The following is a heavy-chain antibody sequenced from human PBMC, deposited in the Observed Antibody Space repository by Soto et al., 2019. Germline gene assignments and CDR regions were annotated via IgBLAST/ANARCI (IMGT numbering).Heavy chain of an antibody. CDR1: GGSISSGDYY. CDR3: ARLGNYYGSGNYLDY. CDR2: IYYSGST. Sequence: SETLSLTCTVSGGSISSGDYYWSWIRQPPGKGLEWIGYIYYSGSTYYNPSLKSRVTISVDTSKNQFSLKLSSVTAADTAVYYCARLGNYYGSGNYLDYWGQGTLVTVSS. J-gene: IGHJ4*02. D-gene: IGHD3-10*01. V-gene: IGHV4-30-4*01.